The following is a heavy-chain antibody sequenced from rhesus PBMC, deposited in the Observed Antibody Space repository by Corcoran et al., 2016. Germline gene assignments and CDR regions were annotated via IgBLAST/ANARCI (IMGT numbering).Heavy chain of an antibody. V-gene: IGHV4S7*01. J-gene: IGHJ4*01. Sequence: QVQLQESGPGLVKPSETLSLTCAVSGGSISGGYYWGWIRQHPGKGLGWIRHIYGNSASSSYTPSLNSRVTISQDTSKNQFSLKLSSVTAADTAVYYCARVRQLRFYFDYWGQGVLVTVSS. D-gene: IGHD4-29*01. CDR1: GGSISGGYY. CDR2: IYGNSASS. CDR3: ARVRQLRFYFDY.